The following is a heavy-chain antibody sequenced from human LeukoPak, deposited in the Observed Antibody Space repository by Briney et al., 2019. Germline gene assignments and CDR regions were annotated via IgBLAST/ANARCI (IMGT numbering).Heavy chain of an antibody. V-gene: IGHV3-30*18. CDR2: ISYDGSNK. J-gene: IGHJ1*01. D-gene: IGHD4-17*01. CDR1: GFTFSSYG. CDR3: AKTGTTVTTSTYFQH. Sequence: PGGSLRLSCAASGFTFSSYGMHWVRQAPGKGLEWVAVISYDGSNKYYADSVKGRFTISRDNPKNTLYLQMNSLRAEDTAVYYCAKTGTTVTTSTYFQHWGQGTLVTVSS.